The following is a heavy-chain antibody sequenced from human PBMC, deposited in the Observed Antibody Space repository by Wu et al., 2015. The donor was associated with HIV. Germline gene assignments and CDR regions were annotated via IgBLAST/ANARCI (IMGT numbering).Heavy chain of an antibody. CDR3: ARVFEDSSGYYSWFDP. CDR1: GYTLNNYG. D-gene: IGHD3-22*01. CDR2: INTYNGDR. J-gene: IGHJ5*02. V-gene: IGHV1-18*01. Sequence: QGQLVQSGSEVKKPGTSVKVSCKASGYTLNNYGMSWIRQAPGQGLEWLGWINTYNGDRLYAQKLQGRLTMTTDTSTRTAYMELRSLXSDDTAVYYCARVFEDSSGYYSWFDPWGQGTLVTVSS.